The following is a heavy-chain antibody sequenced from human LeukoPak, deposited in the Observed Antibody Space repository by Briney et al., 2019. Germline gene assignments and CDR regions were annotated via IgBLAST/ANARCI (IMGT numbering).Heavy chain of an antibody. Sequence: SETLSFTCTVSGGSISSYYWSWIRQPAGKGLEWIGYIYYSGSTNYNPSLKSRVAISLDTSKNQFSLNLSSVTAADTALYYCARRGSDYGMDVWGQGTTVTVSS. CDR3: ARRGSDYGMDV. D-gene: IGHD2-15*01. V-gene: IGHV4-59*08. J-gene: IGHJ6*02. CDR1: GGSISSYY. CDR2: IYYSGST.